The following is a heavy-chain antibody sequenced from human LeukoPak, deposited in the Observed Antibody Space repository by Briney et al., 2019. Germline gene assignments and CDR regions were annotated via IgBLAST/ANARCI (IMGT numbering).Heavy chain of an antibody. Sequence: ASVKVSCKASGYTFTSYGISWVRQAPGQGLEWMGWISAYNGNTNYAQKLQGRVTMTTDTSTSTAYMELRSLGSDDTAVYYCARPYYYDSSGHFFQHWGQGTLVTVSS. CDR1: GYTFTSYG. CDR3: ARPYYYDSSGHFFQH. D-gene: IGHD3-22*01. J-gene: IGHJ1*01. CDR2: ISAYNGNT. V-gene: IGHV1-18*01.